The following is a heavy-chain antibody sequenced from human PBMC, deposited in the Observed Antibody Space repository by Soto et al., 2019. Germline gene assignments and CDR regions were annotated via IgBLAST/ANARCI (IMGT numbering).Heavy chain of an antibody. CDR1: GYTFTSYG. Sequence: ASVKVSCKASGYTFTSYGISWVRQAPGQGLEWMGWISAYNGNTNYAQKLQGRVTMTTDTSTSTAYMELRSLRSDDTAVYYCARTVLRFLEPQLDWFDPWGQGTLVTVSS. D-gene: IGHD3-3*01. J-gene: IGHJ5*02. CDR2: ISAYNGNT. CDR3: ARTVLRFLEPQLDWFDP. V-gene: IGHV1-18*01.